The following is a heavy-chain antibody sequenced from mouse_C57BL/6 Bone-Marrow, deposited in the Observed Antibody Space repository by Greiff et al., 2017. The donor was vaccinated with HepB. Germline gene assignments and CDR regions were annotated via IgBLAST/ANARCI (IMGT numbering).Heavy chain of an antibody. CDR2: IDPDTGGT. CDR1: GYTFTDYE. Sequence: VKLQESGAELVRPGASVTLSCKASGYTFTDYEMHWVKQTPVHGLEWIGAIDPDTGGTAYNQKFKGKAILTADKSSSTAYMELRSLTSEDSAVYYGTRTYYFYYAMDYWGQGTSVTVSS. D-gene: IGHD2-10*01. CDR3: TRTYYFYYAMDY. V-gene: IGHV1-15*01. J-gene: IGHJ4*01.